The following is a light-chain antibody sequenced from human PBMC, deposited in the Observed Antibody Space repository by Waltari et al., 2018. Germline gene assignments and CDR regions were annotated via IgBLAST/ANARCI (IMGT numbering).Light chain of an antibody. CDR3: VLYMGSGIWV. J-gene: IGLJ3*02. CDR1: SGSVSTSYY. CDR2: STN. Sequence: QTVVTQEPSFSVSPGGTVTLTCGLSSGSVSTSYYPSWYQQTPGQAPRTLIYSTNTRSVGVPDRFHGSILGNKAALTITGAQADDESDYYCVLYMGSGIWVFGGGTKLTVL. V-gene: IGLV8-61*01.